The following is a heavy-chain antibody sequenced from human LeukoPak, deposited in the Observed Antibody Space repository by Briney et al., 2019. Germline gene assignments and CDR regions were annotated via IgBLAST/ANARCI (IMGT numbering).Heavy chain of an antibody. J-gene: IGHJ4*02. CDR2: ISYDGSNK. V-gene: IGHV3-30*18. Sequence: GGSLRLSCAASGFTFSSYGMHWVRQAPGKGLEWVAVISYDGSNKYYADSVKGRFTIPRDNSKNTLYLQMNSLRAEDTAVYYCAKDHPRGESVDYWGQGTLVTVSS. CDR3: AKDHPRGESVDY. CDR1: GFTFSSYG. D-gene: IGHD3-16*01.